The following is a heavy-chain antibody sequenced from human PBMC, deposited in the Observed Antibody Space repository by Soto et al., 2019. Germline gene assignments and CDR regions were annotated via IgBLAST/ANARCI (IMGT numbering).Heavy chain of an antibody. CDR1: GFTFSSYA. CDR2: ISYDGSNK. J-gene: IGHJ1*01. D-gene: IGHD2-21*02. CDR3: ALGYGGNSAEYFQH. Sequence: QVQLVESGGGVVQPGRSLRLSCAASGFTFSSYAMHWVRQAPGKGLEWVAVISYDGSNKYYADSVKGRFTISRDNSKNTLYVQMNSLRAEDTAVYYCALGYGGNSAEYFQHWGQGPLVTVSS. V-gene: IGHV3-30-3*01.